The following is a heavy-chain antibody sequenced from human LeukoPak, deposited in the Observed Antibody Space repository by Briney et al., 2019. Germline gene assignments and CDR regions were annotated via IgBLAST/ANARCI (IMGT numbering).Heavy chain of an antibody. CDR1: GGSISSYS. Sequence: ASETLSLTCTVSGGSISSYSWNWIRQPPGKGLEWIGYIYYSGSTNYNPSLKSRVTISVDTSKNQFSLKLSSVTAADTAVYYCARLDSSGTSDWGQETLVTVSS. J-gene: IGHJ4*02. CDR3: ARLDSSGTSD. D-gene: IGHD6-19*01. CDR2: IYYSGST. V-gene: IGHV4-59*08.